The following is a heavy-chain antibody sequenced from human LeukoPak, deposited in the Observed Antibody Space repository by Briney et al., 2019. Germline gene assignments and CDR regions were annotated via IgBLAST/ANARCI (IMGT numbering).Heavy chain of an antibody. CDR2: ISSSGSTI. CDR1: GFTFSSYE. D-gene: IGHD1-26*01. V-gene: IGHV3-48*03. J-gene: IGHJ4*02. Sequence: GSLRLSCAASGFTFSSYEMNWVRQAPGNGLDWVSYISSSGSTIYYADSVKGRFTISRDNAKNSLYLQMNSLRAEDTAVYYCARDSSVGATSFDYWGQGTLVTVSS. CDR3: ARDSSVGATSFDY.